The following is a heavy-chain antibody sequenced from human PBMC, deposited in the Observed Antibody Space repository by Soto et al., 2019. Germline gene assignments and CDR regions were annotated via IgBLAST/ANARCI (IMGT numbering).Heavy chain of an antibody. Sequence: QLQLQESGPGLVKPSETLSLTCTVSGGSISSSSYYWGWIRQPPGKGLEWIGSIYYSGSTYYNPSLKSRVTISVDTSKNQFSLKLSSVTAADTAVYYCARQQLERRAWGYWGQGTLVTVSS. CDR3: ARQQLERRAWGY. CDR1: GGSISSSSYY. D-gene: IGHD1-1*01. CDR2: IYYSGST. J-gene: IGHJ4*02. V-gene: IGHV4-39*01.